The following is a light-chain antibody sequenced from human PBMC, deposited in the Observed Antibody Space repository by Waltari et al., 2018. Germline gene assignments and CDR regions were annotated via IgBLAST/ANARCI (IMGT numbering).Light chain of an antibody. CDR1: QSVSRA. Sequence: EIVLTQSPGTLSLSLGERATVSCRARQSVSRALAWYQQKPGQAPSLLIYGASTRATGIPDRFSGSGSGTDFSLTISRLEPDDFAVYYCQHYLRLPVTFGQGTTVEI. CDR3: QHYLRLPVT. V-gene: IGKV3-20*01. CDR2: GAS. J-gene: IGKJ1*01.